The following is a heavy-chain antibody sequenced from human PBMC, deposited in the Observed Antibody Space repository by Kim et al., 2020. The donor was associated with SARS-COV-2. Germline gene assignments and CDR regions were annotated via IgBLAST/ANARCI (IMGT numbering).Heavy chain of an antibody. J-gene: IGHJ6*03. CDR2: IGTAGDT. CDR1: GFTFSSYD. Sequence: GGSLRLSCAASGFTFSSYDMHWVRQATGKGLEWVSAIGTAGDTYYPGSVKGRFTISRENAKNSLYLQMNSLRAGDTAVYYCARGPLTTHGMPYYYYYYMDVWGKGTTVTVSS. CDR3: ARGPLTTHGMPYYYYYYMDV. V-gene: IGHV3-13*01. D-gene: IGHD4-17*01.